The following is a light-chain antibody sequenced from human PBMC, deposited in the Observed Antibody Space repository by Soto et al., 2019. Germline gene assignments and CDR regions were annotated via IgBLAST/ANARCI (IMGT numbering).Light chain of an antibody. CDR1: QSVSSN. J-gene: IGKJ5*01. V-gene: IGKV3-15*01. CDR3: QQYGYLVT. CDR2: DAS. Sequence: MMKQSPATLSVKTGESATLSCRASQSVSSNLAWHQQKPGQAPRILMYDASTRATGISARFSGSGSGTDFTLTISRLEPEDFAMYYCQQYGYLVTFGGRTRLEI.